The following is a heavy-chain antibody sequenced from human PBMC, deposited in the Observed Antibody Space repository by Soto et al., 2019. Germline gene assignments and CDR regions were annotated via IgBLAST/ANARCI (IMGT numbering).Heavy chain of an antibody. CDR1: GDSLSSGGYY. J-gene: IGHJ5*02. CDR3: ARAPTYHKVNLFDP. CDR2: IYYSGIT. Sequence: QERLQESGPGLVRPSQTLSLTCSVSGDSLSSGGYYWNWIRQRPGKGLEWIGYIYYSGITYYNPSLQSRVTMSIDTSNSQFSLKMSSVTVADTAVYYCARAPTYHKVNLFDPWCQGILVTVSS. V-gene: IGHV4-31*03.